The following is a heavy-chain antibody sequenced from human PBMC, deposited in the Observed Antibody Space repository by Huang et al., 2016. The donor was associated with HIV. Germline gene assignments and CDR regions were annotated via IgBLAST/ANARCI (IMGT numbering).Heavy chain of an antibody. CDR3: VRCPGYYFEPSRYFDAFDI. Sequence: VQLQQWGASLLKPSETLSLTCAVSGGPFTGFFWGWVRQAPGKGLEWVAEIKHGDTTSYNRSRRSRVSMSVGVSNNRCSRSLESVTAADTAVYFCVRCPGYYFEPSRYFDAFDIWGPGTMVTVS. CDR2: IKHGDTT. D-gene: IGHD3-22*01. CDR1: GGPFTGFF. J-gene: IGHJ3*02. V-gene: IGHV4-34*02.